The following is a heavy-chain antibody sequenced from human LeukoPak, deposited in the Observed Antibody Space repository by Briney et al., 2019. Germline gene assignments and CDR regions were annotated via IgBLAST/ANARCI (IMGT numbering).Heavy chain of an antibody. Sequence: KPSETLSLTCTVSGGSISGHYWGWLRQPPGKGLEWIGSIYYSGSTYYNPSLKSRVTISVDTSKNQFSLKLSSVTAADTAVYYCARHDYSNEDPDAFDIWGQGTMVTVSS. V-gene: IGHV4-39*01. CDR3: ARHDYSNEDPDAFDI. CDR1: GGSISGHY. CDR2: IYYSGST. J-gene: IGHJ3*02. D-gene: IGHD4-11*01.